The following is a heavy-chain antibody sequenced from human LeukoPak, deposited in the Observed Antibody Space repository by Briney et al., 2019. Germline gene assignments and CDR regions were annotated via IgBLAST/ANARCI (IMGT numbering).Heavy chain of an antibody. D-gene: IGHD6-6*01. Sequence: GGSLRLSCAASGFTFTKYWMSWVRQAPGKGLQSVANIKQDGSDKDYVDSLKGRFTISRDNAQNSLYLQVNSLSAEDTAVYYCARIGYRSSTFDFWGQGTLVTVSS. J-gene: IGHJ4*02. V-gene: IGHV3-7*05. CDR1: GFTFTKYW. CDR3: ARIGYRSSTFDF. CDR2: IKQDGSDK.